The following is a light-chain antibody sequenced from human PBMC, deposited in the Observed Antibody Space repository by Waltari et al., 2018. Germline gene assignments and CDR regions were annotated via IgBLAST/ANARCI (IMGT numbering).Light chain of an antibody. CDR1: TGDVTNGHY. J-gene: IGLJ2*01. V-gene: IGLV7-46*01. Sequence: QAVVTPEASVTVSPRGPVPLPCGSSTGDVTNGHYPYWFQQQPGQPPRTLIYDTTNKYSWAPARFSGSRLGGKAALTLSGAQPEDEADYYCLFLYGDVWVFGGGTRLTVL. CDR2: DTT. CDR3: LFLYGDVWV.